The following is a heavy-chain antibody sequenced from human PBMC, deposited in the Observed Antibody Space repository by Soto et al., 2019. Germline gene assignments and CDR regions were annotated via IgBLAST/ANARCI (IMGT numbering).Heavy chain of an antibody. V-gene: IGHV3-21*01. Sequence: EVQLVESGGGPVRPGGSLKLSCAASGFNFITYSLSWVRQAPGKGLEWVASISSSAVYIDYADSVKGRFTISRDNANYSLYLQMNSLRAEDTATYYCVRDGLDYYDTARLYFDKWGQGTLVTVSS. CDR3: VRDGLDYYDTARLYFDK. J-gene: IGHJ4*02. CDR1: GFNFITYS. D-gene: IGHD3-22*01. CDR2: ISSSAVYI.